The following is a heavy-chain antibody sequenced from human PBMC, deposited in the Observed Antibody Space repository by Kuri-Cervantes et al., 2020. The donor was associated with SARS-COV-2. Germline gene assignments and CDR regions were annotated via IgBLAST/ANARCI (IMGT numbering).Heavy chain of an antibody. CDR1: GGSISSSSYY. J-gene: IGHJ3*02. CDR3: AGLGGDRAFDI. Sequence: SETLSLTCTVSGGSISSSSYYWGWIRQPPGKGLEWIGSIYYSGSTYYNPSLKSRVTISVDTSKNQFSLKLSSVTAADTAVYYCAGLGGDRAFDIWGQGTMVTVSS. CDR2: IYYSGST. V-gene: IGHV4-39*07. D-gene: IGHD3-16*01.